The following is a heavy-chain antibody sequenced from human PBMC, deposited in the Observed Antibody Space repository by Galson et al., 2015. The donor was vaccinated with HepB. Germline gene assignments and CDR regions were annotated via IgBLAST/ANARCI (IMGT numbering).Heavy chain of an antibody. J-gene: IGHJ4*02. CDR3: AKLDYYGSGRPFDY. CDR2: ISGSGGST. D-gene: IGHD3-10*01. V-gene: IGHV3-23*01. Sequence: SLRLSCAASGFTFSSYAMSWARQAPGKGLEWVSAISGSGGSTYYADSVKGRFTISRDNSKNTLYLQMNSLRAEDTAVYYCAKLDYYGSGRPFDYWGQGTLVTVSS. CDR1: GFTFSSYA.